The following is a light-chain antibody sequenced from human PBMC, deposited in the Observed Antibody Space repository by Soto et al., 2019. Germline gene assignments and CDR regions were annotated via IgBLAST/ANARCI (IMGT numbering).Light chain of an antibody. CDR2: GAS. CDR1: QSVSSSY. J-gene: IGKJ1*01. V-gene: IGKV3-20*01. CDR3: QQYGGSPPGT. Sequence: EIVLTQSPGTLSLSPGERATLSCRASQSVSSSYLAWYQQKPGQAPRLLIYGASSRATGIPDRFSGSGSGTDFTLTISRLEPEDFALYYCQQYGGSPPGTFGQGTKVEIK.